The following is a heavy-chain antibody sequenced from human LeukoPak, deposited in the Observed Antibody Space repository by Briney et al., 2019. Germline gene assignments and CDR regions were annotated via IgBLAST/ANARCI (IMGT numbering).Heavy chain of an antibody. CDR1: GYTLTELS. J-gene: IGHJ3*02. CDR3: ARVRYEYSSSDAFDI. CDR2: SDPEDGET. D-gene: IGHD6-6*01. Sequence: GASVKVSCKVSGYTLTELSMHWVRQAPGKGLEWMGGSDPEDGETIYAQKFQGRVTMTEDTSTDTAYMELSSLRSEDTAVYYCARVRYEYSSSDAFDIWGQGTMVTVSS. V-gene: IGHV1-24*01.